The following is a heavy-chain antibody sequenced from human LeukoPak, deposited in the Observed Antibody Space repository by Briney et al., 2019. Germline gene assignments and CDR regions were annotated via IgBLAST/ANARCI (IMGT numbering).Heavy chain of an antibody. CDR2: IKQDGSEK. Sequence: GGSLRLSCAASGFTFSSYWMSWVRQAPGKGLEWVANIKQDGSEKYYVDSVKGRFTISRDNAKNSLYLQMNSLRAEDTAVYYCARCRGGGYSYGYQNYFDYWGQGTLVTVSS. V-gene: IGHV3-7*01. J-gene: IGHJ4*02. D-gene: IGHD5-18*01. CDR1: GFTFSSYW. CDR3: ARCRGGGYSYGYQNYFDY.